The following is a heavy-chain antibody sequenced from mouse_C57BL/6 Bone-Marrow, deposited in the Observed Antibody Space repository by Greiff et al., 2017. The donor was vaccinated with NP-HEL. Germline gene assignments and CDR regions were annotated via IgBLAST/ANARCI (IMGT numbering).Heavy chain of an antibody. Sequence: VQLQQSGPELVKPGASVKISCKASGYTFTDYYMNWVKQSHGKSLEWIGDINPNNGGTSYNQKFKGTATLTVDKSSSTAYMELRSLTSEDSAVYYCAREDDGYPDWYFDVWGTGTTVTVSS. V-gene: IGHV1-26*01. D-gene: IGHD2-3*01. J-gene: IGHJ1*03. CDR3: AREDDGYPDWYFDV. CDR2: INPNNGGT. CDR1: GYTFTDYY.